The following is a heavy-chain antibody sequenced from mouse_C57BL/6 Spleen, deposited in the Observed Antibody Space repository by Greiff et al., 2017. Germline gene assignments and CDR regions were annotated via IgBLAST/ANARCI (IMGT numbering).Heavy chain of an antibody. J-gene: IGHJ2*01. V-gene: IGHV1-69*01. CDR1: GYTFTSYW. CDR2: IDPSDSYT. Sequence: VKLQQPGAELVMPGASVKLSCKASGYTFTSYWMHWVKQRPGQGLEWIGEIDPSDSYTNYNQKFKGKSTLTVDKSSSTAYMQLSSLTSEDSAVYYCARSSGKESYFDYWGQGTTLTVSS. D-gene: IGHD2-1*01. CDR3: ARSSGKESYFDY.